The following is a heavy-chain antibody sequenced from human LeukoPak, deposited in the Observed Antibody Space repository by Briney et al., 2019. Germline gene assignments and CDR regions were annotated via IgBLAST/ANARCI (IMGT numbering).Heavy chain of an antibody. D-gene: IGHD3-9*01. CDR3: AKDPIEYDILTGDLFDY. V-gene: IGHV3-23*01. CDR1: GFTFSSYA. J-gene: IGHJ4*02. Sequence: GGSLRLSCAASGFTFSSYAMSWVRQAPGKGLEWVSAISGSGGSTYYADSVKGRFTISRDNSKNTLYLQMNSLRAEDTAVYYCAKDPIEYDILTGDLFDYWGQGTLVTVSS. CDR2: ISGSGGST.